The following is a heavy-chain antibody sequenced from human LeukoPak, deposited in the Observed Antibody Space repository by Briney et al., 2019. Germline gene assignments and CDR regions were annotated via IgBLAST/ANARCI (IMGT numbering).Heavy chain of an antibody. V-gene: IGHV4-59*01. CDR1: GGSIGTYY. J-gene: IGHJ4*02. D-gene: IGHD5-12*01. CDR2: IYFSGNT. CDR3: ARGGGYASPIGY. Sequence: PSETLSLTCTVSGGSIGTYYWSWIRQPLGKGLEWIGYIYFSGNTYYNPSLKSRVTISIDTSKNQFSLKLSSVTAADTAVYYCARGGGYASPIGYWGQGALVTVSS.